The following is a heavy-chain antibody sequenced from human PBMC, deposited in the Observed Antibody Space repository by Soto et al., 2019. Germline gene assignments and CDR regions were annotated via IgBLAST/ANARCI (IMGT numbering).Heavy chain of an antibody. J-gene: IGHJ6*02. CDR1: GYSFTSYW. V-gene: IGHV5-51*01. Sequence: PGESLKISCKGSGYSFTSYWIGWVRQMPGKGLEWMGIIYPGDSDTRYSPSFQAQVTISADKSISTAYLQWSSLKASDTAMYYCARPGYYDFWSGYSYGMDVWGQGTTVTVSS. CDR3: ARPGYYDFWSGYSYGMDV. CDR2: IYPGDSDT. D-gene: IGHD3-3*01.